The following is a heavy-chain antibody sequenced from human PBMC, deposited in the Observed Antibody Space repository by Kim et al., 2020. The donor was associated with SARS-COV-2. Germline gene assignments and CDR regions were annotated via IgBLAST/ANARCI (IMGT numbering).Heavy chain of an antibody. V-gene: IGHV4-34*01. CDR2: INHSGTT. CDR3: ARYPLVGSPPRGLDV. J-gene: IGHJ6*02. D-gene: IGHD6-6*01. Sequence: SETLSLTCAVYGGSFSGYYWTWIRQPPGKGLEYIGEINHSGTTVYHPSLKSRVTISLDTSKIQFSLNLTSVTAADTAVYYCARYPLVGSPPRGLDVWGQG. CDR1: GGSFSGYY.